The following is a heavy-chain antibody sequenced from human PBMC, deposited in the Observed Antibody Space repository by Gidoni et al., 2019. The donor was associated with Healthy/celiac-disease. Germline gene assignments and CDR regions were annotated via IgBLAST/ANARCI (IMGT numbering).Heavy chain of an antibody. Sequence: EVQLVQSGAEVKKPGESLKISCTGSGYSFTSYWIGWVRQMPGKGLEWMGIIYPGDSDTSYSPSFQGQVTISADKSISTAYLQWSSLKASDTAMYYCARPTSGYDFTGPVDYWGQGTLVTVSS. J-gene: IGHJ4*02. D-gene: IGHD5-12*01. CDR3: ARPTSGYDFTGPVDY. V-gene: IGHV5-51*01. CDR1: GYSFTSYW. CDR2: IYPGDSDT.